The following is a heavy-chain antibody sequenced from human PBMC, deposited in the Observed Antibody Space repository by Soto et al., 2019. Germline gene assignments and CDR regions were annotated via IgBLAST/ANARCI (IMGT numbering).Heavy chain of an antibody. CDR1: GFTFSSYG. Sequence: QVQLVESGGGVVQPGRSLRLSCAASGFTFSSYGMHWVRQAPGKGLEWVAVISYDGSNKYYADSVKGRFTISRDNSKNTLYLQMNSLRAEYTAVYYGAKVQPGSDFWSGYFDYWGQGTLVSVSS. CDR2: ISYDGSNK. J-gene: IGHJ4*02. V-gene: IGHV3-30*18. D-gene: IGHD3-3*01. CDR3: AKVQPGSDFWSGYFDY.